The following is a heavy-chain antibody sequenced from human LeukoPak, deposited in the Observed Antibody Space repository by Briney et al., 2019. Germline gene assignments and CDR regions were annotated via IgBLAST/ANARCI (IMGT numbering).Heavy chain of an antibody. Sequence: GGSLRLPCAASGFTFGSYSMTWVRQAPGKGLEWVSSISSSSTYIYYADSVKGRFTISRDNAENSLHLQMNSLRAEDTAVYYCARDPYSSGWYGGPSWFDPWGQGTLVTVSS. CDR2: ISSSSTYI. V-gene: IGHV3-21*01. CDR1: GFTFGSYS. J-gene: IGHJ5*02. D-gene: IGHD6-19*01. CDR3: ARDPYSSGWYGGPSWFDP.